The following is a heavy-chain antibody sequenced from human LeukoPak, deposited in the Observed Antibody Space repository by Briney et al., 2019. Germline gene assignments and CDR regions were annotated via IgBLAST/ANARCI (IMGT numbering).Heavy chain of an antibody. Sequence: GGSLRLSCAVTGLTFRNYAMSWVRQAPGKGPEWVSDISGSGGVTHYVESVKGRFSISRDNSKNTLYLQMSSLRAEDTAVYYCAKGPLTEVAGTTWDYWGQGTLVTVSS. CDR1: GLTFRNYA. CDR2: ISGSGGVT. V-gene: IGHV3-23*01. D-gene: IGHD6-19*01. CDR3: AKGPLTEVAGTTWDY. J-gene: IGHJ4*02.